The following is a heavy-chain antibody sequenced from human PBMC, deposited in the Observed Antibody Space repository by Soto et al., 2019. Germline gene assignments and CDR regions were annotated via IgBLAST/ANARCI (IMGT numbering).Heavy chain of an antibody. CDR1: GYTFTGYY. CDR2: INPNSGGT. J-gene: IGHJ3*02. Sequence: ASVKLSCKASGYTFTGYYMHLVRQAPGQGLEWMGWINPNSGGTNYAQKFQGWVTMTRDTSISTAYMELSRLRSDDTAVYYCARAGTVTTVDAFDIWGQGTMVTVSS. V-gene: IGHV1-2*04. D-gene: IGHD4-17*01. CDR3: ARAGTVTTVDAFDI.